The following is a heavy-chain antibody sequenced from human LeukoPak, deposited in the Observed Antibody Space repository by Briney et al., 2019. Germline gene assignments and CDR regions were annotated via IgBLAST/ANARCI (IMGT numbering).Heavy chain of an antibody. J-gene: IGHJ4*02. D-gene: IGHD6-19*01. CDR1: GGSISSSSYY. V-gene: IGHV4-39*01. CDR2: IYYSGST. Sequence: PSETLSLTCIVSGGSISSSSYYWGWIRQPPGKGLEWIGSIYYSGSTYYNPSLKSRVTISVDTSKNQFSLKLSSVTAADTAVYYCARHVGSGWYDYWGQGTLVTVSS. CDR3: ARHVGSGWYDY.